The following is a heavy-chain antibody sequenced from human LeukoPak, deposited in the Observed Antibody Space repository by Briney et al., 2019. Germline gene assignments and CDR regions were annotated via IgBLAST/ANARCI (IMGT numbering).Heavy chain of an antibody. CDR2: IIPIFGTA. V-gene: IGHV1-69*05. Sequence: PVASVKVSCKASGGTFSSYAISWVRQAPGQGLEWMGGIIPIFGTANYAQKFQGRVTITTDESTSTAYMELSSLRSEDTAVYYCARDKDCSSTSCSGMFDPWGQGTLVTVSS. D-gene: IGHD2-2*01. CDR3: ARDKDCSSTSCSGMFDP. CDR1: GGTFSSYA. J-gene: IGHJ5*02.